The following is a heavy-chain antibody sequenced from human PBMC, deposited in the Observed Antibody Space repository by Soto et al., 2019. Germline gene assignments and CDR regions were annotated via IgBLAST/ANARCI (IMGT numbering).Heavy chain of an antibody. CDR2: ISDSSGRT. D-gene: IGHD2-15*01. V-gene: IGHV3-23*01. CDR3: AKAQYCSGGSCYGWGDAFDI. Sequence: EVQLLESGGGLVQPGGSLRLSCAASRFTFSNYAMNWVRQAPGKGLAWVLAISDSSGRTYYAASVKGRFTVSRDNSRNTLYLQMNSLRAEDTAVYYCAKAQYCSGGSCYGWGDAFDIWGQGTMVTVSS. CDR1: RFTFSNYA. J-gene: IGHJ3*02.